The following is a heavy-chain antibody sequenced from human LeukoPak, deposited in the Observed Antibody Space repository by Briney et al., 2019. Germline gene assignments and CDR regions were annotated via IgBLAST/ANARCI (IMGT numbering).Heavy chain of an antibody. CDR1: GFTFSSYA. V-gene: IGHV3-23*01. CDR3: AKDLYCSSTSCPWGWFDP. D-gene: IGHD2-2*01. Sequence: GGSLRLSCAASGFTFSSYAMSWVGQAPGKGLEWVSAISGSGGSTYYADSVKGRFTISRDNSKNTLYLQMNSLRAEDTAVYYCAKDLYCSSTSCPWGWFDPWGQGTLVTVSS. CDR2: ISGSGGST. J-gene: IGHJ5*02.